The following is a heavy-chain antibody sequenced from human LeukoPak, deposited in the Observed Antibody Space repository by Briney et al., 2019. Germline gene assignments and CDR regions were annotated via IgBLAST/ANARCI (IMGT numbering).Heavy chain of an antibody. J-gene: IGHJ4*02. CDR1: GGSISSSSYY. Sequence: PSETLSLTCTVSGGSISSSSYYWGWIRQPPGKGLEWIGSIYYSGSTYYNPSLKSRVTISVDTSKNQFSLKLSSVTAADTAVYYCARAIAVAGSIYWGQGTLVTVSS. D-gene: IGHD6-19*01. CDR2: IYYSGST. V-gene: IGHV4-39*07. CDR3: ARAIAVAGSIY.